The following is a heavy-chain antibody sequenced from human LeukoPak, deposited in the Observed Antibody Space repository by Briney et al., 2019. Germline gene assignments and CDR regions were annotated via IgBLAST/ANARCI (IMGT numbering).Heavy chain of an antibody. V-gene: IGHV5-51*01. Sequence: GESLKISCKGSGYRFTSYWIGWVRQMPGKGLEWMGVISPGDSDTRYSPSFQGQVTISADKSIGTAYLQWSSLKASDTAIYYCARQWRPKGITMIRGVRPYYYMDVWGKGTTVTVSS. D-gene: IGHD3-10*01. CDR1: GYRFTSYW. CDR2: ISPGDSDT. CDR3: ARQWRPKGITMIRGVRPYYYMDV. J-gene: IGHJ6*03.